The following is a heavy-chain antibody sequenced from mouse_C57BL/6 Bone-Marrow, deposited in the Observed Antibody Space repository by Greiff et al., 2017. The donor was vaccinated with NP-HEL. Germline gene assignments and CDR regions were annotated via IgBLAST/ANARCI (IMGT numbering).Heavy chain of an antibody. D-gene: IGHD2-1*01. Sequence: QVQLQQPGAELVRPGSSVKLSCKASGYTFTSYWMHWVKQRPIQGLEWIGNIDPSDSETHYNQKFKDKATLTVDKSSSTAYMQLSSLTSEDSAVYYCARCDLLFYAMDYWGQGTSVTVSS. CDR3: ARCDLLFYAMDY. J-gene: IGHJ4*01. CDR2: IDPSDSET. CDR1: GYTFTSYW. V-gene: IGHV1-52*01.